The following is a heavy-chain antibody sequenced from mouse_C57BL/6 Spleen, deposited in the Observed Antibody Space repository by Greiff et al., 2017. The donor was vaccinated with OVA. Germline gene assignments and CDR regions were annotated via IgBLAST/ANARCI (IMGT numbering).Heavy chain of an antibody. V-gene: IGHV14-4*01. CDR2: IDPENGDT. D-gene: IGHD2-1*01. J-gene: IGHJ1*03. CDR3: TYYGNYEYFDV. Sequence: EVQLQQSGAELVRPGASVKLSCTASGFNIKDDYMHWVKQRPEQGLEWIGWIDPENGDTEYASKFQGKATITADTSSNTAYLQLSSLTSEDTAVYYCTYYGNYEYFDVWGTGTTVTVSS. CDR1: GFNIKDDY.